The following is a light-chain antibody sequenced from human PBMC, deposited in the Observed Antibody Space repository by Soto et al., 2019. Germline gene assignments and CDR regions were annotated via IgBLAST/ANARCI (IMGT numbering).Light chain of an antibody. Sequence: IVMRQSPATLSVSPGEGATPSCRASQSVSSNLAWYQQKPGQAPRPLIYGASTRATGIPARISGSGSGTEFTLTISSLQSEDFAVYYCQQYNNWPLTFGGGTKVDIK. CDR2: GAS. V-gene: IGKV3-15*01. J-gene: IGKJ4*01. CDR3: QQYNNWPLT. CDR1: QSVSSN.